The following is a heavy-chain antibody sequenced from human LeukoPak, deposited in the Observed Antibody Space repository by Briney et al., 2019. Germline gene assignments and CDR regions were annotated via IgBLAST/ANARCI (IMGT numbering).Heavy chain of an antibody. CDR3: TTARRASSSLDY. V-gene: IGHV3-15*01. CDR1: GLTFSSAW. CDR2: IRGKADGGTP. Sequence: GGSLRLSCTASGLTFSSAWMSWVRQAPGKGLEWIGHIRGKADGGTPDYAAPVKGKFTISRDDSKSTLFLQLDSLQIEDTAVYYCTTARRASSSLDYWGQGTLVTVSS. D-gene: IGHD5-24*01. J-gene: IGHJ4*02.